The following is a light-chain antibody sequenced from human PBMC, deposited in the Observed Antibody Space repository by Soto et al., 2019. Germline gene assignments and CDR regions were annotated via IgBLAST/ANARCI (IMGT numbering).Light chain of an antibody. CDR2: KAS. V-gene: IGKV1-5*03. Sequence: DIQMTQSPSTLSASVGDRVTITCRASQSISSWLAWYQQKPGEAPKLLIYKASSLESGVPSRFSGSGSGTEYTLPISRLQSYECATYSRQQYNSYWTFGQGTKVEI. CDR3: QQYNSYWT. J-gene: IGKJ1*01. CDR1: QSISSW.